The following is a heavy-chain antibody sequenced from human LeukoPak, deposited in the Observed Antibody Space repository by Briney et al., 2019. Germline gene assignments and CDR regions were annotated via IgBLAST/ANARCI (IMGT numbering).Heavy chain of an antibody. J-gene: IGHJ5*02. Sequence: ASVKVSCKASGYTFTSYGISWVRQAPGQGLEWMGWISAYNGNTNYAQKFQGRVTMTTDTSTSTAYMELRSLRSDDTAVYYCARPLSTAAGTPVQFDPWGQGTLVTVSS. V-gene: IGHV1-18*01. CDR2: ISAYNGNT. CDR3: ARPLSTAAGTPVQFDP. CDR1: GYTFTSYG. D-gene: IGHD6-13*01.